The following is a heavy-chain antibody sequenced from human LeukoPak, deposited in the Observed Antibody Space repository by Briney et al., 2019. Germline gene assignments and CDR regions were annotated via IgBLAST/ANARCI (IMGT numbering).Heavy chain of an antibody. CDR1: GFTFDDYG. CDR2: INWNGGST. Sequence: GGSLRLSCAASGFTFDDYGMSWVRQAPGKGLEWVSGINWNGGSTGYADSVKGRFTISRDNAKNSLYLQMNNLRAEDTALYHCARALYYDFWSGSPDDAFDIWGQGTMVTVSS. J-gene: IGHJ3*02. V-gene: IGHV3-20*01. D-gene: IGHD3-3*01. CDR3: ARALYYDFWSGSPDDAFDI.